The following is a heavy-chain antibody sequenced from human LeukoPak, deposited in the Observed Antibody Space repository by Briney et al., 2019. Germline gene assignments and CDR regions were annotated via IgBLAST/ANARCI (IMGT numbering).Heavy chain of an antibody. CDR2: ISSSSSYI. D-gene: IGHD6-13*01. CDR3: ATVIAYRGYMDV. J-gene: IGHJ6*03. CDR1: GFTFSSYS. Sequence: PGGSLRLSCAASGFTFSSYSMNWVRQAPGKGLEWVSSISSSSSYIYYADSVKGRFTISRDNAKNSLYLLMNSLRAEDTAVYYCATVIAYRGYMDVWGKGTTVTVSS. V-gene: IGHV3-21*01.